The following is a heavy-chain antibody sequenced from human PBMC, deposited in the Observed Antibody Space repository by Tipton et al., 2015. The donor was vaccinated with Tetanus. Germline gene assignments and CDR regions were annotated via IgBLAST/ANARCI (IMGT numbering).Heavy chain of an antibody. J-gene: IGHJ4*02. D-gene: IGHD3-22*01. CDR1: GFTFSSYA. Sequence: SLRLSCSASGFTFSSYAMHWVRQAPGKGLEYVSAISSNGGSTYYADSVKGRFTISRDNSKNTLYLQMSSLRAEDTAVYYCVKVGYDSSGYYYGIDYWGQGTTVTVSS. V-gene: IGHV3-64D*08. CDR2: ISSNGGST. CDR3: VKVGYDSSGYYYGIDY.